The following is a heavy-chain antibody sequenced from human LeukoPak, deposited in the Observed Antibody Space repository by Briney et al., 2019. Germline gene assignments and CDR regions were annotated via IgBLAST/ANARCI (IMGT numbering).Heavy chain of an antibody. Sequence: GGSLRLSRAASGFSLSYYAMSWVRQAPGKGLEWVASVNNNNNPYYADSVRGRFTISRDTSTNTVYLQMNNLRAGDTAIYYCAKDHPSSGWPAFESWGQGTLVTVSS. CDR1: GFSLSYYA. J-gene: IGHJ4*02. CDR2: VNNNNNP. D-gene: IGHD6-19*01. V-gene: IGHV3-23*05. CDR3: AKDHPSSGWPAFES.